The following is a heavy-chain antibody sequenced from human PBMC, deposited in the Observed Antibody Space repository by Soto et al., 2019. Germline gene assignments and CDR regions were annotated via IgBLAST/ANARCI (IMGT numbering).Heavy chain of an antibody. CDR1: GYTLTELS. CDR3: ATYYDFWSGYSPYYYYGMDV. CDR2: FDPEDGET. V-gene: IGHV1-24*01. Sequence: SVKVSCKVSGYTLTELSMHWVRQAPGKGREWMGGFDPEDGETIYAQKFQGRVTMTEDTSTDTAYMELSSLRSEDTAVYYCATYYDFWSGYSPYYYYGMDVWGQGTTVTVSS. J-gene: IGHJ6*02. D-gene: IGHD3-3*01.